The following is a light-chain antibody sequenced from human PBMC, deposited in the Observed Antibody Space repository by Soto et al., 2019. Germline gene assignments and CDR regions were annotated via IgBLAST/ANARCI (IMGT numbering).Light chain of an antibody. J-gene: IGKJ2*01. CDR3: HQYSEWPHT. Sequence: EIVMTQSPATQSVSPGERDTLSCRASQSFTSNLAWYQQKPGQAPRLLIHGASVRATGIPARFSGSGSGTEFSLTISSLQSEEFAVYDCHQYSEWPHTFGQGTTLEIK. CDR1: QSFTSN. V-gene: IGKV3D-15*01. CDR2: GAS.